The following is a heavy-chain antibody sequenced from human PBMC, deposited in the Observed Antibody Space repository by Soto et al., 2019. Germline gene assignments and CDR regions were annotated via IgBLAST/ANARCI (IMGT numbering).Heavy chain of an antibody. J-gene: IGHJ4*02. Sequence: SVTLSLTCSVSGVSITGSYWSWSRQPPGKTLEWIGYVYHSGTTTYNPSLKSRVSLSVDPSKNQLTLRLPSVIAADTAVYYCARDLAYGAGSLAGCDYWGQGILVTVSS. CDR2: VYHSGTT. D-gene: IGHD1-1*01. V-gene: IGHV4-59*01. CDR3: ARDLAYGAGSLAGCDY. CDR1: GVSITGSY.